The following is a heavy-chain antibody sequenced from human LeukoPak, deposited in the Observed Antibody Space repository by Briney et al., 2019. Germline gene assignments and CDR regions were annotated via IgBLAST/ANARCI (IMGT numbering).Heavy chain of an antibody. J-gene: IGHJ5*02. V-gene: IGHV4-31*03. CDR1: GGSIRSGGYY. CDR3: ARGSAIREGWFDP. Sequence: SQTLSLTCTVSGGSIRSGGYYWSWIRQHPGKGLEWIGYIYYSGSTYYNPSLKSRVTISVDTSKNQFSLKLSSVTAADTAVYYCARGSAIREGWFDPWGQGTLVTVSS. D-gene: IGHD2-2*02. CDR2: IYYSGST.